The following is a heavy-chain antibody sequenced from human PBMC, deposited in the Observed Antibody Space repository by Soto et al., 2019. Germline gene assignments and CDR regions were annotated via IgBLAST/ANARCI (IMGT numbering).Heavy chain of an antibody. Sequence: EAQLLESGGDWAQPGGSLRLSCAASGFTFSSHGMSWDRQAPGKGLEWIAGLSRGGGTTYYADSVKGRFTISRDNSKNTLDLIMNSLKVEDTALYYCAKDGQYRTDGFDVWGQGTMVTVSS. CDR3: AKDGQYRTDGFDV. V-gene: IGHV3-23*01. J-gene: IGHJ3*01. CDR2: LSRGGGTT. CDR1: GFTFSSHG. D-gene: IGHD6-6*01.